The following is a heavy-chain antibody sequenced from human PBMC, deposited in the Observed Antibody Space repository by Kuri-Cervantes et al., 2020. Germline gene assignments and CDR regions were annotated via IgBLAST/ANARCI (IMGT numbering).Heavy chain of an antibody. Sequence: GSLRLSCAASGFTFDDYGMSWVRQAPGKGLEWVSGINWNGGSTGYADSVKGRFTISRDNAKNSLYLQMYSLRAEDTAVYYCARGESGYGRFDPWGQGTLVTVSS. CDR3: ARGESGYGRFDP. V-gene: IGHV3-20*04. J-gene: IGHJ5*02. CDR1: GFTFDDYG. CDR2: INWNGGST. D-gene: IGHD3-22*01.